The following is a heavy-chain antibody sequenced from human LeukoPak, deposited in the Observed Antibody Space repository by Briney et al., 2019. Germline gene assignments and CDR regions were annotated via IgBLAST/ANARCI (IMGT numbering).Heavy chain of an antibody. CDR2: INPNSGGT. CDR3: ARGGYNWKVSGYIFDY. CDR1: GYTFIGYY. J-gene: IGHJ4*02. D-gene: IGHD1-20*01. V-gene: IGHV1-2*02. Sequence: GASVKVSCKASGYTFIGYYIHWVRQAPGQGLEWMGWINPNSGGTNYAQKFQGRVTMTRDTSISTAYMELSRLRSDDTAVYYCARGGYNWKVSGYIFDYWGQGTLVTVSS.